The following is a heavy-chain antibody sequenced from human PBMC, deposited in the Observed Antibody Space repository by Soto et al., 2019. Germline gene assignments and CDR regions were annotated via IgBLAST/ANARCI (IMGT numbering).Heavy chain of an antibody. D-gene: IGHD2-2*01. CDR2: IYYSGST. V-gene: IGHV4-39*01. J-gene: IGHJ4*02. CDR3: ASHGVVPVRPFDY. CDR1: GGSISSSSYY. Sequence: QLQLQESGPGLVKPSETLSLTCTVSGGSISSSSYYWGWIRQPPGKGLEWIGSIYYSGSTYYNPSLKSRVTISVDTSKNQFSLKLSSVTAADTAVYYCASHGVVPVRPFDYWGQGTLDTVSS.